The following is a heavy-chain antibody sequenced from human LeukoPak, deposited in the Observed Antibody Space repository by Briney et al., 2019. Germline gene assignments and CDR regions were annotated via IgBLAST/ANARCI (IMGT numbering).Heavy chain of an antibody. D-gene: IGHD5-18*01. CDR1: GFTFSSYS. CDR2: ISSSSTI. V-gene: IGHV3-48*01. CDR3: ARELVETAMVKVNAFDI. J-gene: IGHJ3*02. Sequence: GGSLRLSCAASGFTFSSYSMNWVRQAPGKWLEWVSYISSSSTIYYADSVKGRFTISRDNAKNSLYLQMNSLRAEDTAVYYCARELVETAMVKVNAFDIWGQGTMVTVSS.